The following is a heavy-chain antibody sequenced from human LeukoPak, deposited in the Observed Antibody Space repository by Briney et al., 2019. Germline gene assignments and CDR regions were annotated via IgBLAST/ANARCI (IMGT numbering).Heavy chain of an antibody. CDR1: EFTFSNFA. D-gene: IGHD3-22*01. CDR2: ISGSGDNT. J-gene: IGHJ3*02. V-gene: IGHV3-23*01. CDR3: AKDLLQTFFFDSSGYYSDAFGM. Sequence: GGSLRLSCAASEFTFSNFAMSWVRQAPGKGLEWVSTISGSGDNTYYADSVKGRFTISRDNSENTLSLHMNTLRAEDTAVYYCAKDLLQTFFFDSSGYYSDAFGMWGQGTMVTVSS.